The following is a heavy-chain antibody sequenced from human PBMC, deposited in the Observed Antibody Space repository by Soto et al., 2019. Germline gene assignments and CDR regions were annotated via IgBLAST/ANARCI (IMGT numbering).Heavy chain of an antibody. J-gene: IGHJ5*02. D-gene: IGHD1-26*01. CDR1: GFTFSSYA. CDR3: ARDVATRGVAIGWFDP. Sequence: QVQLVESGGGVVQPGRSLRLSCAASGFTFSSYAMHWVRQAPGKGLEWVAVISYDGSNKYYADSVKGRFTISRDNSKNTLYLQMNSLRAEDTAVYYCARDVATRGVAIGWFDPWGQGTLVTVSS. CDR2: ISYDGSNK. V-gene: IGHV3-30-3*01.